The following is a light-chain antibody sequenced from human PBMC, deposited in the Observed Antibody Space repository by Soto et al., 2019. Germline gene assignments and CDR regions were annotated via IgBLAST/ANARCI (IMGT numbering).Light chain of an antibody. CDR2: DAS. CDR3: QQYETYSGT. Sequence: DIQMTQSPSSLSASVGDRVTITCRASQSISSYLNWYQHKPGKAPTLLIYDASALPRGVPSRFSGSGSGTEFTLTISSLQPDDFATYYYQQYETYSGTFGQGTKVDIK. V-gene: IGKV1-5*01. J-gene: IGKJ1*01. CDR1: QSISSY.